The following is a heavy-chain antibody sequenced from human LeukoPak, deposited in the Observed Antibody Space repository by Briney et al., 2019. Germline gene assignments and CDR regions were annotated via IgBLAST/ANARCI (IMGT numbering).Heavy chain of an antibody. V-gene: IGHV1-2*06. Sequence: ASVKVSCTASGYTFTGYYVHWVRQAPGQGLEWMGRINPKSGGTNYAQKFHGRVTMTRDTSISTAYMELNSLRSDDTAVYYCAAEHYTSGWYHGGQGTLVAVSS. CDR3: AAEHYTSGWYH. CDR1: GYTFTGYY. D-gene: IGHD6-19*01. J-gene: IGHJ4*02. CDR2: INPKSGGT.